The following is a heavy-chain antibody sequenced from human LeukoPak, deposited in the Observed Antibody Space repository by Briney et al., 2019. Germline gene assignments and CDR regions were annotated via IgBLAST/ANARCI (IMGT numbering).Heavy chain of an antibody. J-gene: IGHJ4*02. V-gene: IGHV3-48*02. CDR3: ARNRAATNVYCDY. D-gene: IGHD2/OR15-2a*01. CDR2: ISSSSTTI. CDR1: GFTFSSYS. Sequence: GGSLRLSCAASGFTFSSYSMNWVRQAPGKGPEWISYISSSSTTIYYADSVKGRFTISRDDAKNSLFLQMNSLRDEDTAVYYCARNRAATNVYCDYWGQGTLVTVSS.